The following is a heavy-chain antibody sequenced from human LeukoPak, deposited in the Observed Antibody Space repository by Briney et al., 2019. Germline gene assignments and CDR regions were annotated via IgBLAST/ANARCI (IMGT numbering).Heavy chain of an antibody. CDR3: ARVRTRWLQFVGNWFDP. D-gene: IGHD5-24*01. J-gene: IGHJ5*02. CDR2: INHSGST. V-gene: IGHV4-34*01. CDR1: GGSFSGYY. Sequence: SETLSLTCAVYGGSFSGYYWSWIRQPPGKGLECIGEINHSGSTNHNPSLKSRVTISVDTSKNQFSLKLSSVTAADTAVYYCARVRTRWLQFVGNWFDPWGQGTLVTVSS.